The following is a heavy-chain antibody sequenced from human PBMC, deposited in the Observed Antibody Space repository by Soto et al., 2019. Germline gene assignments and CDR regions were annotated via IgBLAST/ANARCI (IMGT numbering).Heavy chain of an antibody. CDR2: ISAYNGNT. CDR3: ARDKDFGVVIIPGWFDP. CDR1: GYTFTSYG. J-gene: IGHJ5*02. Sequence: ASVKVSCKASGYTFTSYGISWVRQAPGQGLEWMGWISAYNGNTNYAQKLQGRVTMTTDTSTSTAYMELRSLRSDDTAVYYCARDKDFGVVIIPGWFDPWGQGTLVTVSS. D-gene: IGHD3-3*01. V-gene: IGHV1-18*01.